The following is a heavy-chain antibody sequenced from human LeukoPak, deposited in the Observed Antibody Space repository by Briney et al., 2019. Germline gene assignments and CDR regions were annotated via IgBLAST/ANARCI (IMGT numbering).Heavy chain of an antibody. CDR3: ARLLYYYDSTIYQRYFDY. J-gene: IGHJ4*02. Sequence: GGSLRLSCAASGFTVSNNYMNWVRQAPGKGLEWVSIIYSGSSTHYADSVKGRFTISRDNSQNTLYLQMNSLRPEDTAVYYCARLLYYYDSTIYQRYFDYWGQGTLVTVSS. CDR1: GFTVSNNY. V-gene: IGHV3-53*01. CDR2: IYSGSST. D-gene: IGHD3-22*01.